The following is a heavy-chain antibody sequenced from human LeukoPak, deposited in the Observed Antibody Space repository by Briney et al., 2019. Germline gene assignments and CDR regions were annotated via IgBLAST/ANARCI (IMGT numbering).Heavy chain of an antibody. J-gene: IGHJ4*02. V-gene: IGHV4-4*07. D-gene: IGHD3-3*01. CDR3: ARARVDFWSGYYDY. CDR2: IYTSGST. Sequence: SETLSLTCTVSGGSISSYYWSWIRQPAGKGLEWIGRIYTSGSTNYNPSLKSRVTMSVDTSKNQFSLKLSSVTAADTAVYYCARARVDFWSGYYDYWGQGTLVTVSS. CDR1: GGSISSYY.